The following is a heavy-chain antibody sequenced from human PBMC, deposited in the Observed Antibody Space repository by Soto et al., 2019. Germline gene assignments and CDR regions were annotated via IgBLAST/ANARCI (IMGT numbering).Heavy chain of an antibody. CDR2: IIPIFGTA. Sequence: SVKVSCKASGVTFSSYAISWVRQAPGQGLEWMGGIIPIFGTANYAQKFQGRVTITADKSTSTAYMELSSLRSEDTAVYYCARVVVVPAAILYYYGMDVWGQGTTVTVSS. J-gene: IGHJ6*02. D-gene: IGHD2-2*02. CDR3: ARVVVVPAAILYYYGMDV. V-gene: IGHV1-69*06. CDR1: GVTFSSYA.